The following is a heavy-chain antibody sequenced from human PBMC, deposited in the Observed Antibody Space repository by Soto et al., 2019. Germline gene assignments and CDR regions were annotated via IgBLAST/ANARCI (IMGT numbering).Heavy chain of an antibody. CDR2: VYYSGST. CDR1: GGTIRSTSYY. Sequence: QLQLQESGPGLVKPSETLSLTCTVSGGTIRSTSYYWGWIRQSPGKGLEWIGSVYYSGSTYYKPCLESRVTVSVDPSKNEFCLRLSSVTAADTAVYYCARQRTTYCISTGCYPSDAFDIWGQGTVVTVSS. J-gene: IGHJ3*02. V-gene: IGHV4-39*01. D-gene: IGHD2-2*01. CDR3: ARQRTTYCISTGCYPSDAFDI.